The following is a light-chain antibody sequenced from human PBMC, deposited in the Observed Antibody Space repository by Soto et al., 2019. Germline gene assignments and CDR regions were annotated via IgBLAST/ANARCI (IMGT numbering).Light chain of an antibody. V-gene: IGKV1-12*01. Sequence: DIQLTQSPSSVSASVGDRVTITCRASQGVSSWLAWYQQNPGKAPTLLIYATSTLQSGVPSRFSGSGSGTDFTLTISSLHPEDFATYYCQQTHTFPLSFGPGTKVEIK. J-gene: IGKJ3*01. CDR2: ATS. CDR1: QGVSSW. CDR3: QQTHTFPLS.